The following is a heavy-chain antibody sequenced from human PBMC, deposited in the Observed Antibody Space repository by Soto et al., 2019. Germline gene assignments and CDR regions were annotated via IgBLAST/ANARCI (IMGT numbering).Heavy chain of an antibody. J-gene: IGHJ4*02. CDR2: IYYSGST. Sequence: SSETLSLTCTVSGGSISSSSYYWGWIRQPPGKGLEWIGSIYYSGSTYYNPSLKSRVTISVDTSKNQFSLKLSSVTAADTAVYYCARLGPGQLVGEHYWGQGTLVTVSS. V-gene: IGHV4-39*01. CDR3: ARLGPGQLVGEHY. CDR1: GGSISSSSYY. D-gene: IGHD6-6*01.